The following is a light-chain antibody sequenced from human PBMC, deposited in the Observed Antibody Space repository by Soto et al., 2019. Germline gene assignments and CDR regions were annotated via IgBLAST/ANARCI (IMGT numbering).Light chain of an antibody. CDR1: TSNIGTYS. CDR2: DNS. V-gene: IGLV1-51*01. CDR3: GTWDSSLNGGV. J-gene: IGLJ3*02. Sequence: QAVVTQPPSVSAAPGQKVTISCSGSTSNIGTYSVSWYQQLPGTAPKLLIYDNSQRSSGIPDRFSGSKSGTSATLAITGLQTGDEADYYCGTWDSSLNGGVFGGGTKLTVL.